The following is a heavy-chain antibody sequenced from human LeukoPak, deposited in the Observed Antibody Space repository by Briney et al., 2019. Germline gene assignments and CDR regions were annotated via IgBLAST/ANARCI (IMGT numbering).Heavy chain of an antibody. CDR3: ATGRPWSGYYLFDY. CDR1: GDSFSSYA. J-gene: IGHJ4*02. CDR2: IIPMLRST. V-gene: IGHV1-69*13. D-gene: IGHD3-3*01. Sequence: SVKVSCKASGDSFSSYAIVWVRQSPGQGLEWMGGIIPMLRSTNYAQKFQGRVSMTADESTATAYMELSRLRSDDTAVYYCATGRPWSGYYLFDYWGQGTLVTVSS.